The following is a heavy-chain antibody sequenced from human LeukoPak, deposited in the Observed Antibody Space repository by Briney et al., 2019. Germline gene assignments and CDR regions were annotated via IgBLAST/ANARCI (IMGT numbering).Heavy chain of an antibody. V-gene: IGHV4-34*01. D-gene: IGHD3-3*01. J-gene: IGHJ6*03. CDR3: ARGVDFWSGRRYYYMDV. CDR1: GGSFSGYY. Sequence: PSETLSLTCAVYGGSFSGYYWSWIRQPPGKGLEWIGEINHSGSTNYNPSLKSRVTISVDTSKNQFSLKLSSVTAADTAVYYCARGVDFWSGRRYYYMDVWGKGTTVTVSS. CDR2: INHSGST.